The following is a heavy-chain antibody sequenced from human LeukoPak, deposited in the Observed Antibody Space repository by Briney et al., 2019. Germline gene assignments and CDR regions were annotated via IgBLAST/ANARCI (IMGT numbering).Heavy chain of an antibody. CDR2: IYYSGST. CDR3: ARHSSSWYRLFDY. V-gene: IGHV4-59*08. Sequence: PSETLSLTCTVSGGSISSYYWSWIRQPPGKGLEWIGYIYYSGSTNYNPSLKSRVTISVDTSKNQFSLKLSSVTAADTAVYYCARHSSSWYRLFDYWGQGTQVTVSS. D-gene: IGHD6-13*01. CDR1: GGSISSYY. J-gene: IGHJ4*02.